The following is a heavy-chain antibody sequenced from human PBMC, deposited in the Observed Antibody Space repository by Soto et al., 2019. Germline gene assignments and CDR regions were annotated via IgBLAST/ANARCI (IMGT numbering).Heavy chain of an antibody. CDR3: ARTYSSGSGWFHP. D-gene: IGHD6-19*01. V-gene: IGHV4-31*03. J-gene: IGHJ5*02. CDR2: FYSSGSI. Sequence: SETLSLTCFVSVYSITSGGYYGSWIRHHPGKGLEWIGSFYSSGSIIYNPSLRSRVSISGDTSSNQFSMSLTSVTAADTARYYCARTYSSGSGWFHPWGQGTLVTVSS. CDR1: VYSITSGGYY.